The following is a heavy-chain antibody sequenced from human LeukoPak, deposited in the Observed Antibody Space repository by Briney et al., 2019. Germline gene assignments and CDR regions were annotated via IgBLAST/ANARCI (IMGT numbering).Heavy chain of an antibody. Sequence: SETLSLTCAVYGGSFSGYYWSWIRQPPGEGLEWIGEINHSGSTNYNPSLKSRVTISVDTSKNQFSLKLSSVTAADTAVYYCARGRYSSSWLKYYYFDYWGQGTLVTVSS. J-gene: IGHJ4*02. D-gene: IGHD6-13*01. V-gene: IGHV4-34*01. CDR1: GGSFSGYY. CDR3: ARGRYSSSWLKYYYFDY. CDR2: INHSGST.